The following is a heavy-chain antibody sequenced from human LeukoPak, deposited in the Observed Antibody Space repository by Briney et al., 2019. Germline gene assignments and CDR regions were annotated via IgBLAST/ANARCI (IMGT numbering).Heavy chain of an antibody. CDR1: GFTFSRDW. V-gene: IGHV3-74*01. CDR2: MNSDGSTT. Sequence: GGSLRLSCAASGFTFSRDWMHWVRQAPGKGLVRVSRMNSDGSTTNYADSVKGRFTISRDNAKNTLYLQMNSLRAEDTAVYYCVRALMGTADHWGQGSLVTVSS. J-gene: IGHJ4*02. D-gene: IGHD2-21*02. CDR3: VRALMGTADH.